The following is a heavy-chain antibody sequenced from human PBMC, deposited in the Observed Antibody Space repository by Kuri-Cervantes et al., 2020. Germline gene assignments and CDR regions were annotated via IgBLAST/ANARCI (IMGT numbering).Heavy chain of an antibody. V-gene: IGHV3-30*07. Sequence: GESLKISCAASGFTFNTYAMHWVRQAPGKGLEWVAVMSFDGSNKYYADPVKGRFTISRDNSKNTLYLLMNSLRAEDTAVYYCARDFRLLWFGELSAIDYWGQGTLVTVSS. CDR3: ARDFRLLWFGELSAIDY. CDR1: GFTFNTYA. CDR2: MSFDGSNK. J-gene: IGHJ4*02. D-gene: IGHD3-10*01.